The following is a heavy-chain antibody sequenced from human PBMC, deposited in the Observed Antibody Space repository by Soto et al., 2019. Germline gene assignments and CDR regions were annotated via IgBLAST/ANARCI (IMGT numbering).Heavy chain of an antibody. CDR3: ARGGIAALPNYFDY. V-gene: IGHV3-33*01. CDR2: IWYDGSNK. Sequence: GGSLRLSCAASGFTFSSYGMHWVRQAPGKGLEWVAVIWYDGSNKYYADSVKGRFTISRDNSKNTLYLQMNSLRAEDTAVYYCARGGIAALPNYFDYWGQGTLVTVSS. D-gene: IGHD6-6*01. CDR1: GFTFSSYG. J-gene: IGHJ4*02.